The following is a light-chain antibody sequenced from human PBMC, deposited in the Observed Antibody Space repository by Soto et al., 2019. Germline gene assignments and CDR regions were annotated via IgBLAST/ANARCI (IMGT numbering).Light chain of an antibody. CDR2: KAS. CDR1: QSISSW. V-gene: IGKV1-5*03. Sequence: DIQMTQSPSTLSASVGDRDTITCRASQSISSWLAWYQQKPGKAPNLLVYKASSLESGVPSRFSGSGFGTEFTLTISSLQPDDFATYYCQQYNSFPYTFGQGTRLEIK. J-gene: IGKJ2*01. CDR3: QQYNSFPYT.